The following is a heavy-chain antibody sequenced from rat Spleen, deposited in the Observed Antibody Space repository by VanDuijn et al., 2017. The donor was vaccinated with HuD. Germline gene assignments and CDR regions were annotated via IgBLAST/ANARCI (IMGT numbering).Heavy chain of an antibody. Sequence: EVQLVESGGGLVQPGRSLKLSCVASGFTFDNYWMSWIRQAPGKGLEWVASITNTGGSIYYPDSLKGRFTISRDNAQNTLYLQMNSLRSEDTATYYCARHPDYSNYFDYWGQGVMVTVSS. D-gene: IGHD1-1*01. CDR2: ITNTGGSI. CDR1: GFTFDNYW. J-gene: IGHJ2*01. V-gene: IGHV5-31*01. CDR3: ARHPDYSNYFDY.